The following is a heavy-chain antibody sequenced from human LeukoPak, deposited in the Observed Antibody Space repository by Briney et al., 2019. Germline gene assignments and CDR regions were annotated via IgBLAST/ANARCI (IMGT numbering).Heavy chain of an antibody. J-gene: IGHJ3*02. D-gene: IGHD6-13*01. CDR2: IYTSGST. CDR3: AGRGDSSSWYPDRDAFDI. Sequence: PSETLSLTCTVSGGSISSYYWSWIRQPAGKGLEWIGRIYTSGSTNYNPSLKSRVTMSVDTSKNQFSLKLSSVTAADTAVYYCAGRGDSSSWYPDRDAFDIWRQGTMVSGSS. CDR1: GGSISSYY. V-gene: IGHV4-4*07.